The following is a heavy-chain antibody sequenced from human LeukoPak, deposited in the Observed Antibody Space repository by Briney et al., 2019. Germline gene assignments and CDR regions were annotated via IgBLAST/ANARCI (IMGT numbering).Heavy chain of an antibody. CDR3: ARVWSSSSKSFDY. D-gene: IGHD2-2*01. CDR2: VYHSGST. Sequence: SETLSLTCTVSGYSISSGYYWGWIRQPPGKGLEWIGNVYHSGSTYFNPSLKSRITLSVDTSKNQFSLKVTSVTAADTAVYYCARVWSSSSKSFDYWGQGTLVTVSS. J-gene: IGHJ4*02. V-gene: IGHV4-38-2*02. CDR1: GYSISSGYY.